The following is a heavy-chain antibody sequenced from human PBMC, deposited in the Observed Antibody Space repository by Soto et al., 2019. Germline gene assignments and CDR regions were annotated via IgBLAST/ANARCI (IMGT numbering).Heavy chain of an antibody. V-gene: IGHV4-39*07. CDR1: GGSISSSSYY. J-gene: IGHJ4*02. D-gene: IGHD7-27*01. CDR2: IYYSGST. Sequence: SETLYLTCTVSGGSISSSSYYWGWIRQPPGKGLEWIGSIYYSGSTYYNPSLKSRVTISVDTSKNQFSLKLSSVTAADTAVYYCARGSTDELGIDYWGQGTLVTVSS. CDR3: ARGSTDELGIDY.